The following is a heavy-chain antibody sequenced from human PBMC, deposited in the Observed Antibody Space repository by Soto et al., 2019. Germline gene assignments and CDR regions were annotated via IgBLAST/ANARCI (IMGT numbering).Heavy chain of an antibody. CDR2: ISYDGSLQ. CDR3: VSDRGYGHACVPYP. V-gene: IGHV3-30*03. D-gene: IGHD5-18*01. J-gene: IGHJ5*02. CDR1: GFAFSSYG. Sequence: QAQLVESGGGVVQPGRSLRLSCAASGFAFSSYGMHWVRQAPGTGLEWVAVISYDGSLQHYAGSVKGGFTISRENSKNMVLLQMSCLRAEDAGVYYCVSDRGYGHACVPYPWGQGTLVSVSS.